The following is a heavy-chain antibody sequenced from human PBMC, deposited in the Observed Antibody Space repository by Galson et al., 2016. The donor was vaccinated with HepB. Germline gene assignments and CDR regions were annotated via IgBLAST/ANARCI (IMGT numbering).Heavy chain of an antibody. D-gene: IGHD3-3*01. J-gene: IGHJ6*03. Sequence: SLRLSCAASEFTFSSYDMHWVRQATGKGLEWVSTIDTAGDTYYPDSVKGRFTISRENAKNSLYLQINSLRAGDTAVYYCARGFLEWLSGHYYDYYMDVWGKGTTVTVSS. V-gene: IGHV3-13*01. CDR3: ARGFLEWLSGHYYDYYMDV. CDR2: IDTAGDT. CDR1: EFTFSSYD.